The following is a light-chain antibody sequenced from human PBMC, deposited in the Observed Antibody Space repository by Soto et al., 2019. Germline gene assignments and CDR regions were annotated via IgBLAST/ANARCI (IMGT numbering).Light chain of an antibody. CDR1: QSLAYSDGNTY. CDR3: MQGTHWPYT. CDR2: NVS. Sequence: DVVMTQSPLSLPVILGQPASISCRSSQSLAYSDGNTYLNWFQQRPGQSPRRLIYNVSNRDSGVPDRISGSGSDTDFTLKISRVEAEDVGVYYCMQGTHWPYTFGQGTKLEIK. J-gene: IGKJ2*01. V-gene: IGKV2-30*01.